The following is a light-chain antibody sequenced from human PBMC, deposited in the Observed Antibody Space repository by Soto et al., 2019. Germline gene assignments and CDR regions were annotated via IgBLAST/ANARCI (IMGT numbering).Light chain of an antibody. CDR2: DAS. J-gene: IGKJ1*01. Sequence: DIHMTQSPSTLSASVGDRVTXTCRASQSISNWLAWYQQRPGTAPNLLIFDASTLESGVPSRFSGSGSGTEFTLTISGLQPDDFATYYCQQYNTYPWTFGQGTKVDIK. CDR3: QQYNTYPWT. CDR1: QSISNW. V-gene: IGKV1-5*01.